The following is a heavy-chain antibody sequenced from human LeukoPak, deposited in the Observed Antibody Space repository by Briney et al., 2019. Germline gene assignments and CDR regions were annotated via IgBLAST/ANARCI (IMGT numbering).Heavy chain of an antibody. CDR3: ARDFDWSYRFFDY. D-gene: IGHD3-9*01. Sequence: SVKVSCKASGGTFSSYAISWVRQAPGQGLEWMGGIIPIFGTANYAQKFQGRVTITADESTSTAYMELSSLRSEDTAVYYCARDFDWSYRFFDYWGQGTLVTVSS. CDR1: GGTFSSYA. J-gene: IGHJ4*02. CDR2: IIPIFGTA. V-gene: IGHV1-69*01.